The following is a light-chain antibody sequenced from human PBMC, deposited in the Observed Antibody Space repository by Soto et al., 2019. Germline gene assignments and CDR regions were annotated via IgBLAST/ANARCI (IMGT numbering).Light chain of an antibody. Sequence: QSALTQPPSVSGSPGQSVTISCTGSSSDVGGYDYVSWYQQHPGKAPKLIIYEVSKWPSGVPDRFSGSRSGNTASLTVSGLQAEDEADYYCSSYAGSNNLVFGGGTKLTVL. CDR1: SSDVGGYDY. V-gene: IGLV2-8*01. CDR3: SSYAGSNNLV. J-gene: IGLJ3*02. CDR2: EVS.